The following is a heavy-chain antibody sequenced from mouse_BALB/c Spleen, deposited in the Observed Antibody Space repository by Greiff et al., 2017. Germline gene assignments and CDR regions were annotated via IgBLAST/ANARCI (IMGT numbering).Heavy chain of an antibody. CDR3: ARERSIYYDYDVGY. D-gene: IGHD2-4*01. CDR1: GFTFSSYA. V-gene: IGHV5-6-5*01. Sequence: EVHLVESGGGLVKPGGSLKLSCAASGFTFSSYAMSWVRQTPEKRLEWVASISSGGSTYYPDSVKGRFTISRDNARNILYLQMSSLRSEDTAMYYCARERSIYYDYDVGYWGQGTTLTVSS. J-gene: IGHJ2*01. CDR2: ISSGGST.